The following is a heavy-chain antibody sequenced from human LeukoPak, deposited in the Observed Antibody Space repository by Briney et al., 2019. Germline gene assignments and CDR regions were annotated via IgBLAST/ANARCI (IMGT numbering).Heavy chain of an antibody. V-gene: IGHV3-30-3*01. CDR3: ARDHSSSSTDY. D-gene: IGHD6-13*01. J-gene: IGHJ4*02. Sequence: GGSLRLSCAASGFTFSSYAMSWVRQAPGKGLEWVAVISYDGSNKYYADSVKGRFTISRDNSKNTLYLQMNSLRAEDTAVYYCARDHSSSSTDYWGQGTLVTVSS. CDR2: ISYDGSNK. CDR1: GFTFSSYA.